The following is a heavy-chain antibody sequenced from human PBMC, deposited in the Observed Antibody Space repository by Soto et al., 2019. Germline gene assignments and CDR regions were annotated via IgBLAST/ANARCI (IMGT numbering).Heavy chain of an antibody. CDR1: GYTFTNYA. J-gene: IGHJ3*02. D-gene: IGHD2-21*02. CDR2: INAGNGNT. CDR3: ARAAYCGSDSCSDAFDI. V-gene: IGHV1-3*01. Sequence: QVQLVQSGAEVKKSGASVKVSCKASGYTFTNYAMHWVRQAPGQRREWMGWINAGNGNTKYSQQFQGRVTITRDTSARTAYMELSSLRSEDTAVYYCARAAYCGSDSCSDAFDIWGQGTVVTVSS.